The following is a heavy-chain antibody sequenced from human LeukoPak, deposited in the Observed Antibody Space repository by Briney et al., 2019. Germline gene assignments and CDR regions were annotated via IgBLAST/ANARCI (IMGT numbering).Heavy chain of an antibody. V-gene: IGHV3-74*01. Sequence: GGSLRLSCAASGFTLSSYWMHWVRQAPGKWLVWVSRINSDGSSTSYADSVKGRFTISRDNAKNTVYLQMNSLRAEDTAVYYCATSRTFDYWGQGTLVTVSS. J-gene: IGHJ4*02. CDR3: ATSRTFDY. CDR1: GFTLSSYW. CDR2: INSDGSST.